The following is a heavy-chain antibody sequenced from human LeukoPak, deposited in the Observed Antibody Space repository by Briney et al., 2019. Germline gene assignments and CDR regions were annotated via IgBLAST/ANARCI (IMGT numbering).Heavy chain of an antibody. Sequence: GGSLRLSCAASGFPFSRYSMNWVRQAPGKGLEWVAVISYDGSNKYYADSVKGRFTISRDNSKNTLYLQMNSLRAEDTAVYYCARRAGAYSHPYDYWGQGTLVTVSS. D-gene: IGHD4/OR15-4a*01. CDR3: ARRAGAYSHPYDY. CDR1: GFPFSRYS. CDR2: ISYDGSNK. V-gene: IGHV3-30*14. J-gene: IGHJ4*02.